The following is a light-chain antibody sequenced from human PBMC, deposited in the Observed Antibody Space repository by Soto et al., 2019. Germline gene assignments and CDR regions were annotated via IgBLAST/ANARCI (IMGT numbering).Light chain of an antibody. CDR1: PSVHKW. CDR3: QQFHLGNT. V-gene: IGKV1-5*01. Sequence: QMTQSPSTLSASVGDRVTITCRASPSVHKWVAWYQQKSGRAPMLLIYDASTLQSGVSSRFSGTGSGTDFSLSITSLQPDDFATYYCQQFHLGNTFGQGTRLQIK. CDR2: DAS. J-gene: IGKJ2*01.